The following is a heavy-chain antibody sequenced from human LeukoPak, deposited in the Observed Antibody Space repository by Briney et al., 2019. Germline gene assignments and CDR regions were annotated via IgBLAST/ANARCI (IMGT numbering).Heavy chain of an antibody. V-gene: IGHV3-21*01. J-gene: IGHJ4*02. D-gene: IGHD3-9*01. CDR2: ISSSSSYI. CDR1: GFTFSSYS. Sequence: GGSLRLFCAASGFTFSSYSMNWVRQAPGKGLEWVSSISSSSSYIYYADSVKGRFTISRDNAKNSLYLQMNSLRAEDTAVYYCARDLPSGYDILTGYHGPLIDYWGQGTLVTVSS. CDR3: ARDLPSGYDILTGYHGPLIDY.